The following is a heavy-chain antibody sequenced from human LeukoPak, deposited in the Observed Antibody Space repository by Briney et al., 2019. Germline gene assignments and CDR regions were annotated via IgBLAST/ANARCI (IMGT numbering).Heavy chain of an antibody. V-gene: IGHV1-18*01. CDR1: GYTFTSYG. CDR2: ISAYNGNT. J-gene: IGHJ4*02. D-gene: IGHD2-21*02. Sequence: ASVKVSCKASGYTFTSYGISWVRQAPGQGLEWMGWISAYNGNTNYAQKLQGRVTMTTDTSTSTAYMELRSLRSDDTAVYYCATCLFGGGDCYSFGYWGQGTLVTVSS. CDR3: ATCLFGGGDCYSFGY.